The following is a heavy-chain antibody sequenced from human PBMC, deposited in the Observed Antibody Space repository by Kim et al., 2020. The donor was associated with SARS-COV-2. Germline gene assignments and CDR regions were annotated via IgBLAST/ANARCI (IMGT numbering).Heavy chain of an antibody. CDR2: ISGSGGST. Sequence: GGSLRLSCEASGFTFSSYAMSWVRQAPGKGLEWVSAISGSGGSTYYADSVKGRFTISRDNSKNTLYLQMNSLRAEDTAVYYCAKGGRLIPLRYFDWSNEGVDWFDPWGQGTLVTVSS. J-gene: IGHJ5*02. D-gene: IGHD3-9*01. CDR1: GFTFSSYA. V-gene: IGHV3-23*01. CDR3: AKGGRLIPLRYFDWSNEGVDWFDP.